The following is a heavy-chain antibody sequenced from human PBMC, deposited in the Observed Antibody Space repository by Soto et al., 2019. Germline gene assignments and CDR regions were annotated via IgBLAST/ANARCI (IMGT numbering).Heavy chain of an antibody. CDR3: ARDFPGSGSYYSYGMDV. CDR1: GGSVSSNSAA. V-gene: IGHV6-1*01. D-gene: IGHD3-10*01. J-gene: IGHJ6*02. CDR2: TYYRSKWYN. Sequence: PSQTLSLTCAISGGSVSSNSAAWNWIRQSPSRGLEWLGRTYYRSKWYNDYAVSVKSRITINPDTSKNQFSLQLNSVTPEDTAVYYCARDFPGSGSYYSYGMDVWGQGTTVTVSS.